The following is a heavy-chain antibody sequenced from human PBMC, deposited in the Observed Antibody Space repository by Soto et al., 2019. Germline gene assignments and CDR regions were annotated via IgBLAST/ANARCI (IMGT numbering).Heavy chain of an antibody. CDR3: ARIIGYGYHYYGLDV. CDR1: GFTFSSYS. V-gene: IGHV3-21*01. CDR2: INSSGSYK. J-gene: IGHJ6*02. D-gene: IGHD5-18*01. Sequence: GGSLRLSCAASGFTFSSYSMNWVRQAPGKGLEWVSSINSSGSYKYYADSVKGRFTISRDNAKNSLYLQMNSLRAEDTAVYYCARIIGYGYHYYGLDVWGQGTTVTVSS.